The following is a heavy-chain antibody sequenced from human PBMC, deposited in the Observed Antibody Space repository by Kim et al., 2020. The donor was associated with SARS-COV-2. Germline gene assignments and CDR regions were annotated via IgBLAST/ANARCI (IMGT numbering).Heavy chain of an antibody. Sequence: GGSLRLSCAASGFTFSSYSMNWVRQAPGKGLEWVSSISSSSSYIYYADSVKGRFTISRDNAKNSLYLQMNSLRAEDTAVYYCARDLLYDILAYDYWGQGTLVTVSS. CDR3: ARDLLYDILAYDY. CDR2: ISSSSSYI. D-gene: IGHD3-9*01. J-gene: IGHJ4*02. CDR1: GFTFSSYS. V-gene: IGHV3-21*01.